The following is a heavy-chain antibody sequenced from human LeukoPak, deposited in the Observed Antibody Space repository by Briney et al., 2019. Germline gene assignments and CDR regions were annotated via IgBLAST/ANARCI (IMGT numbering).Heavy chain of an antibody. D-gene: IGHD4-17*01. J-gene: IGHJ4*02. CDR1: GDSVSSNSAA. CDR2: KYYRYKWYN. Sequence: SQTLSLTCAMSGDSVSSNSAAWKWIRQSPSRGLEWLGRKYYRYKWYNDYAVSVKSRITINPDTSKNQFSLQLNSVTPEDTAVYYCAKEGPYGATPYYFDYWGQGTLVTVSS. V-gene: IGHV6-1*01. CDR3: AKEGPYGATPYYFDY.